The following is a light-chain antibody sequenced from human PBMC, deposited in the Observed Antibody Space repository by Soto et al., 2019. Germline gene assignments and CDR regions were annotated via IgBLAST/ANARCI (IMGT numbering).Light chain of an antibody. CDR3: QQYGSSRT. J-gene: IGKJ1*01. CDR1: QSVSSSY. V-gene: IGKV3-20*01. Sequence: EVVLTQSPGTLSLSPGERATLSCRASQSVSSSYLAWYQQKPGQAPRLLIYGASSRDTGIPDRLSGSGSGTDFTLNISSLEPEDFAVYYCQQYGSSRTFGQGTKVEIK. CDR2: GAS.